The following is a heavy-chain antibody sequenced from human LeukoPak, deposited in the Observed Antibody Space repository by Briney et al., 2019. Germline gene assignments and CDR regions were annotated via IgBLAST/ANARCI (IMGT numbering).Heavy chain of an antibody. CDR3: ATDRLAGPGVPPFDY. CDR1: GFPFTNYF. V-gene: IGHV3-7*01. J-gene: IGHJ4*02. D-gene: IGHD7-27*01. CDR2: IDQGGGET. Sequence: GGSLRLSCATSGFPFTNYFMMWVRQAPGKRPEWVGNIDQGGGETNYVDSVKGRFSFFRDNAKTSVFLQMNSLRVEDTAVYYCATDRLAGPGVPPFDYWGQGALVTVSS.